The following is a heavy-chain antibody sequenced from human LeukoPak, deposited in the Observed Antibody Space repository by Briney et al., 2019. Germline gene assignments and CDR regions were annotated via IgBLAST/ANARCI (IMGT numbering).Heavy chain of an antibody. CDR1: GGSITSHY. CDR2: IYYSGST. J-gene: IGHJ3*02. V-gene: IGHV4-59*08. Sequence: SETLSLTCTVSGGSITSHYWSWMRQSPGKGLEWFGHIYYSGSTNYNPSLKSRVNISVDTSKSQFSLKLSSVTAADTAVYFCARFGQYYSDSSGYYYGPSFDIWGQGTKVIVSA. CDR3: ARFGQYYSDSSGYYYGPSFDI. D-gene: IGHD3-22*01.